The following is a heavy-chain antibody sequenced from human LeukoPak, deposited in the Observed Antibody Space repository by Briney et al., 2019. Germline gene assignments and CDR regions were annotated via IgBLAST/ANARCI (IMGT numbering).Heavy chain of an antibody. CDR1: GGSFSGFY. CDR3: ATPWLPYAFDI. V-gene: IGHV4-34*01. Sequence: SDTLSLTCAVSGGSFSGFYWTWIRQPPGKGLEWIGEINHSGSTDYNPSLKSRVTISVDTSKNHFSLKLSSVTAADTAVFYCATPWLPYAFDIWGQGTMVTVSS. CDR2: INHSGST. D-gene: IGHD3-22*01. J-gene: IGHJ3*02.